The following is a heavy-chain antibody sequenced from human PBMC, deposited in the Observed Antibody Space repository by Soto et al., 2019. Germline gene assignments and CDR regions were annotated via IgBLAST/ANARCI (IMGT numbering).Heavy chain of an antibody. CDR2: INPSGGGP. CDR1: GYTFSNYY. CDR3: ARAPQYGSAGYYYNF. Sequence: QVHLVQSGAEVKRPGVSVKVSCKASGYTFSNYYMHWVRQVPGHGLEWMGIINPSGGGPTYAQRFRGRLTVTRDTSTSTVYMELSRLRSDDTAIYFCARAPQYGSAGYYYNFWGQGTLVTVSS. V-gene: IGHV1-46*01. J-gene: IGHJ4*02. D-gene: IGHD3-10*01.